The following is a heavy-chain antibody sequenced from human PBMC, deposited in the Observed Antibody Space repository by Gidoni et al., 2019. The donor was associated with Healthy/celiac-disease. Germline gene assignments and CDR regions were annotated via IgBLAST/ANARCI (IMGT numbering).Heavy chain of an antibody. Sequence: QVQLVESGGGVVQPGRSLRLSCAASGFTFSSYGMHWVRQAPGKGLEWVAVIWYDGSNKYYADSVKGRFTISRDNSKNTLYLQMNSLRAEDTAVYYCARSDYYGSGSYSNYWGQGTLVTVSS. CDR3: ARSDYYGSGSYSNY. CDR1: GFTFSSYG. CDR2: IWYDGSNK. V-gene: IGHV3-33*01. J-gene: IGHJ4*02. D-gene: IGHD3-10*01.